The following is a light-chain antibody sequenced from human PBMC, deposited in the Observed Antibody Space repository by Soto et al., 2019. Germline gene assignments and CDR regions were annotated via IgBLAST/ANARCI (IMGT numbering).Light chain of an antibody. V-gene: IGKV1-39*01. Sequence: DIQMTQSPSSLSASVGDRVTITCRASQGISTYLIWYQQRQGKAPKLLIYAASNLVSGVPSRFSGSGSGTEFTLTISSLQPEDFGTYYCQQSYRTPYTFGQGTKLETK. CDR1: QGISTY. CDR2: AAS. J-gene: IGKJ2*01. CDR3: QQSYRTPYT.